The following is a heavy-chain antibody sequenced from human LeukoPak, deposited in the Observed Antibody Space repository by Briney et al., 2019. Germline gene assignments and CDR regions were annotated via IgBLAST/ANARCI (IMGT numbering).Heavy chain of an antibody. D-gene: IGHD6-6*01. J-gene: IGHJ4*02. Sequence: SETLSLTCAVYGGSFSGYYWSWIRQPPGKGLEWIGEINHSGSTSYNPSLKSRVTISVDTSKNQFSLKLSSVTAADTAVYYCARRARRSYQFDYWGQGTLVTVSS. CDR3: ARRARRSYQFDY. V-gene: IGHV4-34*01. CDR2: INHSGST. CDR1: GGSFSGYY.